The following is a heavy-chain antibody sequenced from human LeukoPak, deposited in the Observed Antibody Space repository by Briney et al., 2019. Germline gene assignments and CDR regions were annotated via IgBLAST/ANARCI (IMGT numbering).Heavy chain of an antibody. CDR3: ARQEDNWYAFDI. V-gene: IGHV1-69*04. CDR2: IIPILGIA. CDR1: GGTFSSYA. D-gene: IGHD1-1*01. J-gene: IGHJ3*02. Sequence: GSSVKVSCKASGGTFSSYAISWVRQAPGQGLEWMGRIIPILGIANYAQKFQGRVTITTDESTSTAYMELSSLRSEDTAVYYCARQEDNWYAFDIWGQGTMVTVSS.